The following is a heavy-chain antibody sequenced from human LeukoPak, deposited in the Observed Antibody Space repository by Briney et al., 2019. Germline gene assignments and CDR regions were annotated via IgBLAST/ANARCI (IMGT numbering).Heavy chain of an antibody. CDR2: IRDDGSNK. D-gene: IGHD4-11*01. J-gene: IGHJ4*02. CDR3: ASHYKTTGSNPQPDY. CDR1: GFTFNSYG. V-gene: IGHV3-30*02. Sequence: GGSLRLSCAASGFTFNSYGMHWVRQAPGKGLEWVAFIRDDGSNKYYADSVKGRLTISRDNSKNTLYLQMNSLRAEDTAMYYCASHYKTTGSNPQPDYWGQGTLVTVSS.